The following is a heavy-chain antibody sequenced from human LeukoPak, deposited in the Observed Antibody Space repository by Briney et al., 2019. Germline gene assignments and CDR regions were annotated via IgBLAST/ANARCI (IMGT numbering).Heavy chain of an antibody. CDR3: ARDGGYSSSWYPSEKVPRMDV. D-gene: IGHD6-13*01. V-gene: IGHV1-18*01. CDR1: GYSFSSSG. CDR2: ISAYNGNT. Sequence: ASVKVSCKASGYSFSSSGITWVRQAPGQGLEWMGWISAYNGNTNYAQKLQGRVTMTTDTSTSTAYMELRSLRSDDTAVYYCARDGGYSSSWYPSEKVPRMDVWGQGTTVTVSS. J-gene: IGHJ6*02.